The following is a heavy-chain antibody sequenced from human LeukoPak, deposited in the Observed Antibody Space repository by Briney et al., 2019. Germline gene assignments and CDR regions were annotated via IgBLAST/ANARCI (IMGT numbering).Heavy chain of an antibody. V-gene: IGHV3-66*01. CDR3: TTDISAVLY. Sequence: GGSLRLSCAASGFTVSSNYMSWVRQAPGKGLEWVSVIYSGGSTYYADSVKGRFTISRDNSKNTLYLQMSSLKTEDTAVYYCTTDISAVLYWGQGTLVTVSS. CDR1: GFTVSSNY. D-gene: IGHD1-14*01. J-gene: IGHJ4*02. CDR2: IYSGGST.